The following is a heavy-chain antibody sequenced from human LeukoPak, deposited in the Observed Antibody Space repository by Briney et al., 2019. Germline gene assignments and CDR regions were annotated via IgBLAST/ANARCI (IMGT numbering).Heavy chain of an antibody. V-gene: IGHV3-23*01. Sequence: GGSLRLSCTASGFTFSSYAMSRVRQAPGKGLEWVSAISGSGRSTYYADSVKGRFTISRDNSKNTLYLRLSSLRAGDTAVYYCAKVLDSSGYYPSDRWGQGTLVIVSS. J-gene: IGHJ5*02. D-gene: IGHD3-22*01. CDR2: ISGSGRST. CDR3: AKVLDSSGYYPSDR. CDR1: GFTFSSYA.